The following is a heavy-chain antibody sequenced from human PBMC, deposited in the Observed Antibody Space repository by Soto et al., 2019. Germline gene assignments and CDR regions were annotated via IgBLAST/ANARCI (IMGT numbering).Heavy chain of an antibody. CDR3: AEDPKASGCQPWAFNYLGP. CDR2: ISYDGTNK. Sequence: QVQLVESGGGVVQPGRSLRLSCAASGFSFSISPMHWVRQAPGKGPEWVALISYDGTNKFYADSVKGRFTISRDNSKSTLYLQVDSPRPEDAAVLYWAEDPKASGCQPWAFNYLGPWGQGTLVTVSS. D-gene: IGHD4-4*01. V-gene: IGHV3-30-3*01. CDR1: GFSFSISP. J-gene: IGHJ5*02.